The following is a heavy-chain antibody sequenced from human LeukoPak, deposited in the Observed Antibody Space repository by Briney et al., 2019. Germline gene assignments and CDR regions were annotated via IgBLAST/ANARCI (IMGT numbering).Heavy chain of an antibody. CDR1: GFNFRTYG. CDR2: IRYDGSNK. CDR3: ARGWFFDL. J-gene: IGHJ2*01. D-gene: IGHD3-16*01. Sequence: GGSLRLSCAASGFNFRTYGMHWVRQAPGKGLEWVAFIRYDGSNKHYADSVRGRFTISRDNSKNTLYLQMNSLRAEDTAVYYCARGWFFDLWGRGTLVSVSS. V-gene: IGHV3-30*02.